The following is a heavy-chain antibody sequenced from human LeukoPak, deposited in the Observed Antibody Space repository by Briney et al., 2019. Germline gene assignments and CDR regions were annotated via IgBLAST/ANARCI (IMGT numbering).Heavy chain of an antibody. CDR3: AKGTGDITWVFDY. CDR2: ISYDGSNK. D-gene: IGHD4-17*01. J-gene: IGHJ4*02. CDR1: GFTFSSYG. V-gene: IGHV3-30*18. Sequence: GGSLRLSCAASGFTFSSYGMHWGRQAPGKGLEWVAVISYDGSNKYYADSVKGRSTISRDNSKNTLYLQMNSLRAEDTAVYYCAKGTGDITWVFDYWGQGALVTVSS.